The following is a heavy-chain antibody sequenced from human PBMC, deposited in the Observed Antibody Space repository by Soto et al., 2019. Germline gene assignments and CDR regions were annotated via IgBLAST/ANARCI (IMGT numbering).Heavy chain of an antibody. J-gene: IGHJ6*02. CDR3: ARDWSIFGLYGMDV. Sequence: SETLSLTCAVYGGSFSGYYWSGIRQPPGKGLEWIGEINHSGSTNYNPSLKSRVTISVDTSKNQFSLKLSSVTAADTAVYYCARDWSIFGLYGMDVWGQGTTVTVSS. CDR2: INHSGST. D-gene: IGHD3-3*01. V-gene: IGHV4-34*01. CDR1: GGSFSGYY.